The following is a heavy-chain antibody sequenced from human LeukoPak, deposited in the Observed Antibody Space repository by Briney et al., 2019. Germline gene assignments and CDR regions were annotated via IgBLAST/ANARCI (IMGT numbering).Heavy chain of an antibody. CDR3: ARDAPLLYYDILTSYTTEFDY. V-gene: IGHV3-21*01. D-gene: IGHD3-9*01. CDR2: ISSSSSYI. CDR1: GFTFSSYS. J-gene: IGHJ4*02. Sequence: GGSLRLSCAASGFTFSSYSMNWVRQAPGKGLEWVSSISSSSSYIYYADSVKGRFTISRDNAKNSLYLQMNSLRAEDTAVYYCARDAPLLYYDILTSYTTEFDYWGQGTLVTVSS.